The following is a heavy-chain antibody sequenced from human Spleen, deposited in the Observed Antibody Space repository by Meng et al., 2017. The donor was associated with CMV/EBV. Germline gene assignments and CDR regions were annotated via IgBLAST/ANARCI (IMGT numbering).Heavy chain of an antibody. J-gene: IGHJ3*02. V-gene: IGHV3-33*01. CDR3: ARDLITGLGYDSHAFDI. CDR2: IWNDGSYK. Sequence: FTFSSYGMHWVRQAPGKGLECVAVIWNDGSYKYYGDSVKGRFTISRDNSKNTLYLQMNNLRAEDTAVYYCARDLITGLGYDSHAFDIWGQGAMVTVSS. D-gene: IGHD5-12*01. CDR1: FTFSSYG.